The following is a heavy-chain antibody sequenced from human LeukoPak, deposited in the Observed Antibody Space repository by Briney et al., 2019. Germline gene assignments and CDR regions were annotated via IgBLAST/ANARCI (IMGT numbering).Heavy chain of an antibody. CDR1: GFTLSHYA. D-gene: IGHD6-13*01. J-gene: IGHJ4*02. CDR2: IYSGGST. Sequence: GGSLRLSCAASGFTLSHYAMHWVRQGPGKGLEWVSVIYSGGSTYYADSVKGRFTISRDNSKNTLYLQMNSLRAEDTAVYYCASHSSSWYGFDYWGQGTLVTVSS. V-gene: IGHV3-53*01. CDR3: ASHSSSWYGFDY.